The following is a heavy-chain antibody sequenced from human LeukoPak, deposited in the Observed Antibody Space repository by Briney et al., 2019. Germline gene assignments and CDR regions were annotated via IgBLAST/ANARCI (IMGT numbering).Heavy chain of an antibody. V-gene: IGHV3-48*02. CDR1: GFTFSSYN. J-gene: IGHJ2*01. CDR2: ISSSRSTM. CDR3: ARDVGIMVVTRWCFDL. D-gene: IGHD2-21*02. Sequence: GGSLRLSCAASGFTFSSYNMNWVRQAPGKGLEWVSYISSSRSTMYYVDSVKGRFTISRDNAKNSLYLQMNSLRDEDTAVYYCARDVGIMVVTRWCFDLWGRGTLVTVSS.